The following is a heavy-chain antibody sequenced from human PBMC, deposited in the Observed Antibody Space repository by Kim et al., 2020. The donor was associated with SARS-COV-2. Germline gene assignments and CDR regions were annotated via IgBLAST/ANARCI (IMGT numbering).Heavy chain of an antibody. D-gene: IGHD6-19*01. J-gene: IGHJ6*02. CDR2: ISWNCGSI. V-gene: IGHV3-9*01. CDR3: AKAGSGWSLYYYGMDV. Sequence: GGSLRLSCAASGFTFDDYAMHWVRQAPGKGLEWVSGISWNCGSIGYADSAQERFTITRDNAKNSLYLQMHSLRAGDTALYYCAKAGSGWSLYYYGMDVWGQGTTVPVSS. CDR1: GFTFDDYA.